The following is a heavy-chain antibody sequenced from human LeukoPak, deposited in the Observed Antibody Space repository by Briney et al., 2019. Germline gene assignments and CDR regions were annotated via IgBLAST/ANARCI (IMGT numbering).Heavy chain of an antibody. J-gene: IGHJ3*02. V-gene: IGHV1-2*02. D-gene: IGHD1-26*01. Sequence: GASVKVSCKASGYTFTGYYMHWVRQAPGQGLEWMGWINPNSGGTNYAQKFQGRVTMTRDTSISTAYMELSRLRSDDTAVYYCARNLRQEWELPEGDAFDIWGQGTMVTVSS. CDR1: GYTFTGYY. CDR3: ARNLRQEWELPEGDAFDI. CDR2: INPNSGGT.